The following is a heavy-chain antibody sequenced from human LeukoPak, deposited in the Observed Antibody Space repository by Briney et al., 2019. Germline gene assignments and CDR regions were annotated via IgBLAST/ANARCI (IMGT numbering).Heavy chain of an antibody. D-gene: IGHD6-13*01. CDR3: ARDPGQQQLGEFDY. V-gene: IGHV1-2*02. CDR2: INPNSGGT. J-gene: IGHJ4*02. CDR1: GYTFTGYY. Sequence: GASVKVSCKASGYTFTGYYMHWVRQAPGQGLEWMGWINPNSGGTNYAQKFQGRVTMTRDTSISTAYMELGRLRSDDTAVYYCARDPGQQQLGEFDYWGQGTLVTVSS.